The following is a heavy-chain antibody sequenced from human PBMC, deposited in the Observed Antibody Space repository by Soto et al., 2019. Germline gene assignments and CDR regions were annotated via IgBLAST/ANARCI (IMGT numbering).Heavy chain of an antibody. J-gene: IGHJ4*02. CDR1: GFTFSSYA. V-gene: IGHV3-23*01. Sequence: PGGSLRLSCAASGFTFSSYAMSWVRQAPGKGLEWVSGIGGSGAGTNYADSVKGRFTISRDKSKNTLYLQMSSLRAEDTAVYYFARGGGIAVAGTHLDYWGQGTLVTVSS. CDR2: IGGSGAGT. CDR3: ARGGGIAVAGTHLDY. D-gene: IGHD6-19*01.